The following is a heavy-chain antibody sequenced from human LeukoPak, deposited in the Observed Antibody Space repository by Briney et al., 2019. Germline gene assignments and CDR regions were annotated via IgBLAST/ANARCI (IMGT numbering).Heavy chain of an antibody. V-gene: IGHV3-7*01. J-gene: IGHJ4*02. CDR2: IKQDGSEK. CDR3: ARVGSVLQYFDWLTDPHY. CDR1: GFTFSSYW. D-gene: IGHD3-9*01. Sequence: GGSLRLSCAASGFTFSSYWMSWVRQAPGKGLEWVANIKQDGSEKYYVDSVKGRFTISRDNAKNSLYLQMNSLRAEDTAVYYCARVGSVLQYFDWLTDPHYWGQGTLVTVSS.